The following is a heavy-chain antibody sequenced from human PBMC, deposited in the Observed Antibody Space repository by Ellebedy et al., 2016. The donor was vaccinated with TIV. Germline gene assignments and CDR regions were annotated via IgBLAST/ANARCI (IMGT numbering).Heavy chain of an antibody. Sequence: MPSETLSLTCAVSGGSISSYSWWSWVRQPPGKGLEWIGSIYYSGSAYYNPSLKSRVTVSVEPSKNQFSLNLSSVTAADTAVYYCARDPALPRGRFDTWGQGTLVTVSP. CDR3: ARDPALPRGRFDT. V-gene: IGHV4-4*02. CDR2: IYYSGSA. CDR1: GGSISSYSW. J-gene: IGHJ5*02.